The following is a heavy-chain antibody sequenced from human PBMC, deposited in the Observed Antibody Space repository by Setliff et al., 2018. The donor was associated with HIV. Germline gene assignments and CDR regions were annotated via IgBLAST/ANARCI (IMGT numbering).Heavy chain of an antibody. CDR2: INSDGSTV. CDR1: GFTFGNYW. CDR3: VRVAGFSSSWFGY. J-gene: IGHJ5*01. Sequence: GGSLRLSCAASGFTFGNYWMHWVRQAPGKGLEWVARINSDGSTVEHAGAVKGRLTISRDNARNTLYLEMNSLRVEDAAMYYCVRVAGFSSSWFGYWGQGTLVTVSS. V-gene: IGHV3-74*03. D-gene: IGHD6-13*01.